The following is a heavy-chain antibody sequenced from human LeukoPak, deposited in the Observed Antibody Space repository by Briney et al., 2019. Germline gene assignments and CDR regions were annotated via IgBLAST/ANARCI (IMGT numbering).Heavy chain of an antibody. CDR2: ISSSGRNI. D-gene: IGHD3-10*01. J-gene: IGHJ5*02. CDR3: VRDVNGDGTVGWFDP. CDR1: GFTFSNYE. Sequence: GGSLRLSCAASGFTFSNYELNWVRQAPGKGLEWLSYISSSGRNIYYADSVNGRFTISRDNAKNSLYLQMNSLRVEDTAVYYCVRDVNGDGTVGWFDPWGQGTLVIVSS. V-gene: IGHV3-48*03.